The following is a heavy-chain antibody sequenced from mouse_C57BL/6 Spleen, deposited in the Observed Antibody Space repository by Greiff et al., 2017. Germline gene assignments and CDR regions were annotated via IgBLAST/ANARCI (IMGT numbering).Heavy chain of an antibody. D-gene: IGHD1-1*01. V-gene: IGHV5-17*01. Sequence: EVQLVESGGGLVKPGGSLKLSCAASGFTFSDYGMHWVRQAPEKGLEWVAYISSGSSTIYYADTVKGRFTISRDNAKNTLFLQMTSLRSEDTSMYYCARGYGSIFDYWGQGTTLTVSS. CDR1: GFTFSDYG. CDR2: ISSGSSTI. J-gene: IGHJ2*01. CDR3: ARGYGSIFDY.